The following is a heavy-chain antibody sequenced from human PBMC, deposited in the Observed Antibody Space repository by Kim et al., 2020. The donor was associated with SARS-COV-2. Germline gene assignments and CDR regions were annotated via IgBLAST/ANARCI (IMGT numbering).Heavy chain of an antibody. D-gene: IGHD1-26*01. Sequence: GGSLRLSCAASGFTFSSYGMHWVRQAPGKGLEWVAVIWYDGSNKYYAESVKGRFTISRDNSKNTLYLQMNSLRAEDTAVYYCARGGSGSRTSLDYWGQGTLVTVSS. J-gene: IGHJ4*02. CDR3: ARGGSGSRTSLDY. CDR1: GFTFSSYG. V-gene: IGHV3-33*01. CDR2: IWYDGSNK.